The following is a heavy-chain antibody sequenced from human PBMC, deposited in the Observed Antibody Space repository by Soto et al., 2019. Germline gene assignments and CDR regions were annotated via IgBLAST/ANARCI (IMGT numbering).Heavy chain of an antibody. CDR2: ISGSGGST. CDR1: GFTFSSYA. V-gene: IGHV3-23*01. D-gene: IGHD3-22*01. J-gene: IGHJ3*02. CDR3: AKDPYYYYDSSGYPRDAFDI. Sequence: GGSLRLSCAASGFTFSSYAMSWVRQAPGKGLEWVSAISGSGGSTYYADSVKGRFTISGDNSKNTLYLQMNSLRAEDTAVYYCAKDPYYYYDSSGYPRDAFDIWGQGTMVTVSS.